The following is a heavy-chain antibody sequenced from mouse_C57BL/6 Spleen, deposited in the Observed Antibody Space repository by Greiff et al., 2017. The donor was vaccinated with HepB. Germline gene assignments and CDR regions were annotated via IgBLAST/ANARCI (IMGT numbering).Heavy chain of an antibody. D-gene: IGHD1-1*01. CDR3: ARKRLYYGSSY. CDR2: INPNNGGT. V-gene: IGHV1-26*01. J-gene: IGHJ2*01. Sequence: EVQLQESGPELVKPGASVKISCKASGYTFTDYYMNWVKQSHGKSLEWIGDINPNNGGTSYNQKFKGKATLTVDKSSSTAYMELRSLTSEDSAVYYCARKRLYYGSSYWGQGTTLTVSS. CDR1: GYTFTDYY.